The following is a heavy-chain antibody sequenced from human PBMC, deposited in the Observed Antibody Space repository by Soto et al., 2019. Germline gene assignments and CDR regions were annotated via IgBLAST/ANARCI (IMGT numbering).Heavy chain of an antibody. D-gene: IGHD3-3*01. Sequence: PSETLSLTCTVSGGSISSGGYYWSWVRQHPGKALEWIGYIYYSGSTYYNPSLKSRVTISLDTSKNQFSLKLSSVTAADTAVYYCACFWGGHPHKGRAVWGKAPRLPVPS. J-gene: IGHJ6*04. V-gene: IGHV4-31*03. CDR3: ACFWGGHPHKGRAV. CDR1: GGSISSGGYY. CDR2: IYYSGST.